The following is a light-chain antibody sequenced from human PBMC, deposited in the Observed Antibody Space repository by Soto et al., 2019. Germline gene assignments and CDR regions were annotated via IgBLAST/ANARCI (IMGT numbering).Light chain of an antibody. V-gene: IGLV7-43*01. CDR1: TGAVSTGHY. CDR3: LLYYGGAQI. J-gene: IGLJ2*01. Sequence: QTAVTQEPSLTVSPGGTVTLTCASSTGAVSTGHYANWFQQKPGQAPRSLIYSTDNKHSWTSARFSGSLLGGKATLTLSGVQPEDEAEYYCLLYYGGAQIFGGGTKVTVL. CDR2: STD.